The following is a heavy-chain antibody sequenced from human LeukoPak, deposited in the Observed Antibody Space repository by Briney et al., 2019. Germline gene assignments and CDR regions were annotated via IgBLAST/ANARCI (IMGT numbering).Heavy chain of an antibody. J-gene: IGHJ4*02. CDR2: INHSGIT. Sequence: SETLSLTCGVYGGSFSGYYWTWIRQPPGKGLEWIGEINHSGITNYNPSLKSRVTISIDTSKSQFSLKLNSVTAAVTAVYYCSRGLSDVYWGQGTLVTVSS. CDR3: SRGLSDVY. CDR1: GGSFSGYY. V-gene: IGHV4-34*01.